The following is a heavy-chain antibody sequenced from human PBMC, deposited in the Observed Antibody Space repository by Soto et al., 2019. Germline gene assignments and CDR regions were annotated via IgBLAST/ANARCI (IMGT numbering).Heavy chain of an antibody. J-gene: IGHJ4*02. Sequence: SETLSLTCTVSGGSISSSTYYWGWMRQPPGKGLEWIASFFIGGNTYYNPSLKSRVTISVDTSKNQFSLKLSSVTAADTAVYYCARGPSVTPDYWGQGTLVTVSS. CDR3: ARGPSVTPDY. CDR1: GGSISSSTYY. D-gene: IGHD4-17*01. CDR2: FFIGGNT. V-gene: IGHV4-39*01.